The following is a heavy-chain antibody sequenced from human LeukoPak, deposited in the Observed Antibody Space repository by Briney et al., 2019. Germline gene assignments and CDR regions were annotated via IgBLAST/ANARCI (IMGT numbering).Heavy chain of an antibody. V-gene: IGHV3-53*01. D-gene: IGHD2-21*02. J-gene: IGHJ4*02. CDR1: GFTFSSYS. Sequence: GGSLRLSCAASGFTFSSYSMNWVRQAPGKGLEWVSVIYSGVSTYYADSVKGRFTISRDNSKNTLYLQMNSLRAEDTAVYYCAREWVTQGPFDYWGQGTLVTVSS. CDR2: IYSGVST. CDR3: AREWVTQGPFDY.